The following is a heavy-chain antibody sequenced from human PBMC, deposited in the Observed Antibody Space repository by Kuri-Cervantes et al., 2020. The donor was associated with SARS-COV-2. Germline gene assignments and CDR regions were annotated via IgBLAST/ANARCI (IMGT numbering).Heavy chain of an antibody. CDR1: GGTFSSYT. D-gene: IGHD2-2*01. CDR3: ARDCSGTDCYIIIYAMSD. CDR2: IIPIFGTA. V-gene: IGHV1-69*13. Sequence: SVKVSCKASGGTFSSYTISWVRQAPGQGLEWIGGIIPIFGTANYAQKFQGKVTITADESTSTVYMELTSLKSDDTAVYYCARDCSGTDCYIIIYAMSDWGQGTLVTVSS. J-gene: IGHJ4*02.